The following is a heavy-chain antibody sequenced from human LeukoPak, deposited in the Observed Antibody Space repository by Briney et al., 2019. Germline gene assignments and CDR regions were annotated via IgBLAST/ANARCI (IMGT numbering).Heavy chain of an antibody. D-gene: IGHD6-13*01. CDR3: ATWRGVFD. CDR2: IYYSGST. Sequence: SQTLSLTCTVSGASVSSGGYYWSWIRQHPGKGLEWIGYIYYSGSTYYSPSLKSRITISVDTSKIQFSLRLSSVTAADTAVYYCATWRGVFDWGQGTLVTVSS. CDR1: GASVSSGGYY. J-gene: IGHJ4*02. V-gene: IGHV4-31*03.